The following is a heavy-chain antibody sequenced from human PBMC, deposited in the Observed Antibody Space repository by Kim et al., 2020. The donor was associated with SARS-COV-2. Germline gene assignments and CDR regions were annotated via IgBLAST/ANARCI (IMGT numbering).Heavy chain of an antibody. CDR1: GYTFTSYG. CDR3: ARMVGYCSGSSCDSGWYYYYGMDV. V-gene: IGHV1-18*01. J-gene: IGHJ6*02. CDR2: ISAYNGNT. D-gene: IGHD2-15*01. Sequence: ASVKVSCKASGYTFTSYGISWVRQAPGQGLEWMGWISAYNGNTNYAQKLQGRVTMTTDTSTSTAYMELRSLRSDDTAVYYCARMVGYCSGSSCDSGWYYYYGMDVWGQGTTVTVSS.